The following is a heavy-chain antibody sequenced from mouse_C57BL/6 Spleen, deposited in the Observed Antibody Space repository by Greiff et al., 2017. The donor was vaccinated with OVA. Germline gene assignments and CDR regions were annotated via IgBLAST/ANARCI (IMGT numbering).Heavy chain of an antibody. D-gene: IGHD1-1*01. Sequence: EVKVVESGGGLVQPGGSLSLSCAASGFTFTDYYMSWVRQPPGKALEWLGFIRNKANGYTTEYSASVKGRFTISRDNSQSILYLQMNALRAEDSATYYCARHDYSWFAYWGQGTLVTVSA. V-gene: IGHV7-3*01. J-gene: IGHJ3*01. CDR2: IRNKANGYTT. CDR1: GFTFTDYY. CDR3: ARHDYSWFAY.